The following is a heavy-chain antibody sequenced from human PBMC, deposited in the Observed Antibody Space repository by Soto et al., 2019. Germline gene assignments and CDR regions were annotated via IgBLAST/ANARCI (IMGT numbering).Heavy chain of an antibody. D-gene: IGHD3-22*01. CDR3: TTGNGDSSGYAFDI. J-gene: IGHJ3*02. CDR2: IKSKTDGGTT. Sequence: EVQLVESGGGLVKPGGSLRLSCAASGFTFSNAWMNWVRQAPGKGLEWVGRIKSKTDGGTTDYAAPVKGRFTISRDDSKNTLYLQMNSLKTEDTAVYYCTTGNGDSSGYAFDIWGQGTMVTVSS. V-gene: IGHV3-15*07. CDR1: GFTFSNAW.